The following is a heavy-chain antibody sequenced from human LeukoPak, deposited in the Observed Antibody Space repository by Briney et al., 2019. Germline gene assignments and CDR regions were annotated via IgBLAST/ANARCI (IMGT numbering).Heavy chain of an antibody. J-gene: IGHJ4*02. CDR2: IYYSGST. V-gene: IGHV4-39*01. CDR3: ARQKQWQSFDY. D-gene: IGHD6-19*01. CDR1: GGSISSSSYY. Sequence: SETLSLTCTVSGGSISSSSYYWGWIRQPPGKGLEWIGSIYYSGSTYYNPSLKSRVTMSVDTSKNQFSLKLSSVTAADTAVYYCARQKQWQSFDYWGQGTLVTVSS.